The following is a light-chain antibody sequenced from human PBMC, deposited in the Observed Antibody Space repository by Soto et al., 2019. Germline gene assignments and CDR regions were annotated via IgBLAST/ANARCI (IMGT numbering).Light chain of an antibody. CDR3: ASWDSSLSAVV. J-gene: IGLJ2*01. Sequence: QSVLTQPPSVSVAPGQRVTISCSGSSPNIGKEYVSWYQQLPGTVPKLLIYDNDKRPSGIPDRFSGSKSGTSATLGITGLQTGDEADYYCASWDSSLSAVVFGGGTKLTVL. CDR2: DND. V-gene: IGLV1-51*01. CDR1: SPNIGKEY.